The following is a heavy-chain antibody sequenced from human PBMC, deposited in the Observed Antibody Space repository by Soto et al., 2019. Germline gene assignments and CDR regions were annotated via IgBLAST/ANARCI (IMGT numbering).Heavy chain of an antibody. CDR3: ARVLIPYYSGYDGEFDY. D-gene: IGHD5-12*01. V-gene: IGHV1-8*01. CDR1: GYTFTSYD. CDR2: MNPNSGNT. J-gene: IGHJ4*02. Sequence: ASVKVSCKASGYTFTSYDINWVRQATGQGLEWKGWMNPNSGNTGYAQKIQGRVTMTRNTSISTAYMELSSLRSEDTAVYYCARVLIPYYSGYDGEFDYWGQGTLVTVSS.